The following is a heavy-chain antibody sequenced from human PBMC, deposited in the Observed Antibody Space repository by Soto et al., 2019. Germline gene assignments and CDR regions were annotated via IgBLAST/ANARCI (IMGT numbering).Heavy chain of an antibody. CDR3: ARDGSNDYGDFGAFDI. V-gene: IGHV3-30-3*01. Sequence: GGSLRLSCAASGFTFSSYAMHWVRQAPGKGLEWVAVISYDGSNKYYADSVKGRFTISRDNSKNTLYLQMNSLRAEDTAVYYCARDGSNDYGDFGAFDIWGQGTMVTVSS. J-gene: IGHJ3*02. D-gene: IGHD4-17*01. CDR1: GFTFSSYA. CDR2: ISYDGSNK.